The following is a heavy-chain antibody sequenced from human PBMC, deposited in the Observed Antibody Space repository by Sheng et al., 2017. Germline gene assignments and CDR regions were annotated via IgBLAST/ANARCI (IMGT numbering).Heavy chain of an antibody. J-gene: IGHJ5*02. CDR3: ARDRGLELHEGWFDP. D-gene: IGHD1-7*01. CDR1: GGTFSSYA. V-gene: IGHV1-69*04. CDR2: IIPILGIA. Sequence: QVQLVQSGAEVKKPGSSVKVSCKASGGTFSSYAISWVRQAPGQGLEWMGGIIPILGIANYAQKFQGRVTITADKSTSTAYMELSSLRSEDTAVYYCARDRGLELHEGWFDPWGQGTLVTVSS.